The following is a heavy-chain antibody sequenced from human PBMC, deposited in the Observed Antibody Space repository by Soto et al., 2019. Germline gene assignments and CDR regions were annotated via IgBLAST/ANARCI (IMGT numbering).Heavy chain of an antibody. V-gene: IGHV3-7*04. Sequence: GGSLRLCCAASGFTFSRYWMDGVRQAPRKGLEWVATIKHDGSEKYYVDSVKGRFIISRDNAKNSVFLQMNGLRVEDTAAYFCARAMGTDGWSNHPFDIWGQGTMVTVSS. D-gene: IGHD6-19*01. CDR2: IKHDGSEK. J-gene: IGHJ3*02. CDR3: ARAMGTDGWSNHPFDI. CDR1: GFTFSRYW.